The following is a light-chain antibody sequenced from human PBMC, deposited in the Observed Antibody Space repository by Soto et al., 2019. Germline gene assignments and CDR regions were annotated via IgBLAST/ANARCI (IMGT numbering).Light chain of an antibody. CDR2: GAS. V-gene: IGKV3-20*01. J-gene: IGKJ4*01. Sequence: EILLTQSPGALYLSPGDRATLSCRASQSLTNSFLAWYQQIPGQIPRLLIYGASIRATDIPDRFSGSGSGADFTLTISRLESEDFAVYFCQQYGILPLSFGGGTKVEIK. CDR1: QSLTNSF. CDR3: QQYGILPLS.